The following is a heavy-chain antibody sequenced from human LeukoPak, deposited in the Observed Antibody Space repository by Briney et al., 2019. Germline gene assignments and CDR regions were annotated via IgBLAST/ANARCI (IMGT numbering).Heavy chain of an antibody. CDR3: ARLGSYSDC. CDR2: IHSSGST. CDR1: DGSVSSYY. V-gene: IGHV4-4*09. Sequence: SETLSLTCTVSDGSVSSYYWSWIRQPPGKGLEWIGYIHSSGSTHYNPSLRSRVVTSLDTSKNQFSLKLSSVTAADTAVYYCARLGSYSDCWGQGTLVTVSS. D-gene: IGHD1-26*01. J-gene: IGHJ4*02.